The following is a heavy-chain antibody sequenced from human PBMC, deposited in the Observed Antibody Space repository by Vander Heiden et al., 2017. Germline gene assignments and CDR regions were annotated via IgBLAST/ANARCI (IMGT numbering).Heavy chain of an antibody. CDR3: ARGYDSSGYYYSGYYYYGMDV. D-gene: IGHD3-22*01. CDR1: GGPFSSYA. V-gene: IGHV1-69*01. CDR2: IIPIFGTA. Sequence: QVQLVQSGAEVKKPGSSVKVSCKASGGPFSSYAISWVRQAPGQGLEWMGGIIPIFGTANYAQKFQGRVTITADESTSTAYMELSSLRSEDTAVYYCARGYDSSGYYYSGYYYYGMDVWGQGTTVTVSS. J-gene: IGHJ6*02.